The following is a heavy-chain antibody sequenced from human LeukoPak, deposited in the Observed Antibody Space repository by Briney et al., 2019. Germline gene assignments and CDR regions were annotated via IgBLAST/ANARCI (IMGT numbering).Heavy chain of an antibody. Sequence: GGSLRLSCAASGFTFSSYGMHWVRQAPGKGLEWVAVIWYDGSNKYYADSVKGRFTISRDNSKNTLYLQMNSLRAEDTAVYYCAKEEVVVVPAARNPFDYWGQGTLVTVSS. CDR1: GFTFSSYG. J-gene: IGHJ4*02. V-gene: IGHV3-30*02. CDR2: IWYDGSNK. D-gene: IGHD2-2*01. CDR3: AKEEVVVVPAARNPFDY.